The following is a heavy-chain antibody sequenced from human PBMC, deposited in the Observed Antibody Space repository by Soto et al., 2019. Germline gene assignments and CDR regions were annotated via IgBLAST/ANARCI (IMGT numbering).Heavy chain of an antibody. CDR3: ARGDDSSGRDAFDI. CDR1: GGSISSGGYS. CDR2: IYHSGST. Sequence: LSLTCAVSGGSISSGGYSWSWIRQPPGKGLEWIGYIYHSGSTYYNPSLKSRVTISVDRSKNQFSLKLSSVTAADTAVYYCARGDDSSGRDAFDIWGQGTMVTVSS. V-gene: IGHV4-30-2*01. D-gene: IGHD3-22*01. J-gene: IGHJ3*02.